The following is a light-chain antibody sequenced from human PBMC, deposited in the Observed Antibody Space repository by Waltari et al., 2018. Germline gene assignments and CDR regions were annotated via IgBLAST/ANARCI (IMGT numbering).Light chain of an antibody. J-gene: IGKJ4*02. V-gene: IGKV3-11*01. CDR2: DTS. CDR1: QSVTSY. CDR3: QYRTNWPLT. Sequence: EIVLTQSPGPLSFSPGERAPLPCRTSQSVTSYLAWYQQKPGQPPRLLIYDTSNRATGIPSRFTGSGSGTDFTLTISSLEPEDFAVYYCQYRTNWPLTFGGGTKVEMK.